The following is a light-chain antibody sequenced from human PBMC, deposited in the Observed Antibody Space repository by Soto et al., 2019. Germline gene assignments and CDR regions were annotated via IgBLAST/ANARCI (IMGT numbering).Light chain of an antibody. CDR2: AAS. CDR3: QRSYSAVT. Sequence: DIQMTQFPSSLSASVGDRVTITCRASQSISSYLNWYQQKPGKAPKLLIYAASSLQSGVPSRFSGSGSGTDFTLTISSLQPEDFATYYCQRSYSAVTFGGGTKVDIK. CDR1: QSISSY. J-gene: IGKJ4*01. V-gene: IGKV1-39*01.